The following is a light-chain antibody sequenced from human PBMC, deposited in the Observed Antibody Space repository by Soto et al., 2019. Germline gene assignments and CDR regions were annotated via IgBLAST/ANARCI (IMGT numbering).Light chain of an antibody. CDR3: QLYNGHSPT. CDR2: GAS. CDR1: QSISTW. V-gene: IGKV1-5*01. J-gene: IGKJ1*01. Sequence: DIQMTQSPPTLSASVGDRVTITCRASQSISTWLAWYQQKPGKAPKLLIYGASTLESGVPSRFSGSGSGTEFTLTISSLQPDHFATFYCQLYNGHSPTFGQGTKVDIK.